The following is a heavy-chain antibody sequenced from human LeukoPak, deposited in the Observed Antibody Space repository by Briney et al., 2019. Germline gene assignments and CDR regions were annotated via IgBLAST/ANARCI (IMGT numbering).Heavy chain of an antibody. CDR3: ARDEYDILTGYSY. D-gene: IGHD3-9*01. V-gene: IGHV3-48*01. Sequence: PGGSLRLSCAASGFTFSSYSMNWVRQAPGKGLEWVSYISSSSSTIYYADSVKGRFTISRDNAKNSLYLQTNSLRAEDTAVYYCARDEYDILTGYSYWGQGTLVTVSS. CDR2: ISSSSSTI. CDR1: GFTFSSYS. J-gene: IGHJ4*02.